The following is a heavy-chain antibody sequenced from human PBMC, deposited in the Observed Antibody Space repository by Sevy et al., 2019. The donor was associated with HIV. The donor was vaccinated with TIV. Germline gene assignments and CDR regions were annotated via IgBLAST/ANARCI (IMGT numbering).Heavy chain of an antibody. Sequence: ASVKVSCKASGGTFSSYAISWVRQAPGQGLEWMGGIIPIFGTANYAQKFQGRVTITADESTSTAYMELSSLRSEDTAVYYCARGSRSGYYFADYWGRGTLVTVSS. D-gene: IGHD3-22*01. J-gene: IGHJ4*02. V-gene: IGHV1-69*13. CDR2: IIPIFGTA. CDR1: GGTFSSYA. CDR3: ARGSRSGYYFADY.